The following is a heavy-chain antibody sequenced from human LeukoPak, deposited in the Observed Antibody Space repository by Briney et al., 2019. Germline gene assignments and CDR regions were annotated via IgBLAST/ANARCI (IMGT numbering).Heavy chain of an antibody. V-gene: IGHV1-18*01. D-gene: IGHD6-19*01. CDR3: ARDRNGYSSGWGDYYYGMDV. CDR1: GYTFTSYG. CDR2: ISAYNGNT. J-gene: IGHJ6*02. Sequence: ASVKVSCKASGYTFTSYGISWVRQAPGQGLEWMGWISAYNGNTNYAQKLQGRVTMTTDTSTSTAYTELRSLRSDDTAVYYCARDRNGYSSGWGDYYYGMDVWGQGTTVTVSS.